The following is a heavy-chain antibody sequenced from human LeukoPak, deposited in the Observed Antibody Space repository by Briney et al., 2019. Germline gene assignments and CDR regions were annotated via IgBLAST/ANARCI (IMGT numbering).Heavy chain of an antibody. D-gene: IGHD3-22*01. Sequence: GRSLRLSCAESGFTFRNFGMHWVRQAQGKGLEWVAVIHYDGNKKYYADSVKGRFTISNDNSKNTLYMQMNSLRAEDTAVYYCARILGSGYSAEFWGQGTLVTVSS. V-gene: IGHV3-33*01. J-gene: IGHJ4*02. CDR1: GFTFRNFG. CDR3: ARILGSGYSAEF. CDR2: IHYDGNKK.